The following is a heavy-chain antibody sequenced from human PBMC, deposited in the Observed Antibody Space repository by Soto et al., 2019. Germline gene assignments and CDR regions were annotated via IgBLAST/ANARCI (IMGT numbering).Heavy chain of an antibody. J-gene: IGHJ4*02. CDR2: IVVGSGNT. V-gene: IGHV1-58*01. D-gene: IGHD5-12*01. CDR1: GFTFSNSA. CDR3: AAGVGGYNAYDY. Sequence: QMQLVQSGPEVKKPGTSVKVSCKASGFTFSNSAVQWVRQARGQRLEWIGWIVVGSGNTKSAQKFQERVTITRDMSTSTAYMELSSLRTEDTAVYYCAAGVGGYNAYDYWGQGTLVTVSS.